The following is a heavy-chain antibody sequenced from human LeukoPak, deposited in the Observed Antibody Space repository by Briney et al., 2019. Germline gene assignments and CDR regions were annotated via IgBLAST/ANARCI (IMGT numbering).Heavy chain of an antibody. V-gene: IGHV3-21*04. CDR2: ISTSSIYI. CDR3: AKDRDTGIGAYSWGYFDY. Sequence: GGSLRLSCAVSGFIFSSYSMNWVRQAPGKGLEWVSSISTSSIYIYYADSVKGRFTISRDNAKNSLYLQMNSLRAEDTAVYYCAKDRDTGIGAYSWGYFDYWGQGTLVTVSS. D-gene: IGHD5-18*01. J-gene: IGHJ4*02. CDR1: GFIFSSYS.